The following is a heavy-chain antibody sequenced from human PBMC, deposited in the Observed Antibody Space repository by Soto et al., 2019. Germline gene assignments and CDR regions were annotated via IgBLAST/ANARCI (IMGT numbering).Heavy chain of an antibody. D-gene: IGHD5-12*01. Sequence: SDTLSLTCNVLGGYISTYYWRWIRQPAGKGLAWIGRIHASGNTDYNPSLKSRVTMSVDTFKNQFSLRLSSLTAPGPGVSHCARTPGLYFDVWSPGTLAPVSS. CDR3: ARTPGLYFDV. CDR1: GGYISTYY. J-gene: IGHJ4*02. CDR2: IHASGNT. V-gene: IGHV4-4*07.